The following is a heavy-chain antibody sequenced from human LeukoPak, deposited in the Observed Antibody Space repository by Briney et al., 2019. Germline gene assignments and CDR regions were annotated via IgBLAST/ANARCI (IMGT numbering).Heavy chain of an antibody. J-gene: IGHJ5*02. Sequence: GGSLRLSCAASGSIFNTYAMSWVRQAPGKGLEWVSSISGSGDSTSCADSVKGRFTISRDNSRNTLFLQMNSLRAEDTAVYYCAKDGLAPRAPGRYNWFDPWGQGTLVTVSS. D-gene: IGHD2-15*01. CDR3: AKDGLAPRAPGRYNWFDP. CDR1: GSIFNTYA. CDR2: ISGSGDST. V-gene: IGHV3-23*01.